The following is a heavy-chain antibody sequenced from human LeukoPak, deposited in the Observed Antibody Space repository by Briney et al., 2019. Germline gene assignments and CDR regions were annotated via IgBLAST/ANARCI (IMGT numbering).Heavy chain of an antibody. CDR1: GFTFSSYA. V-gene: IGHV3-23*01. D-gene: IGHD4-17*01. CDR3: AKAPSNDYGDYYFDY. CDR2: ISGSGGST. Sequence: GGSLRLSCAASGFTFSSYAMSWVRQAPGKGLEWVPAISGSGGSTYYADSVKGRFTISRDNSKNTLYLQMNSLRAEDTAVYYCAKAPSNDYGDYYFDYWGQGTLVTVSS. J-gene: IGHJ4*02.